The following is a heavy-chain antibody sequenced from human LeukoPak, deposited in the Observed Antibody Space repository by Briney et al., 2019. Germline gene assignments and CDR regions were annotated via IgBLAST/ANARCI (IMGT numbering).Heavy chain of an antibody. CDR3: ARDLGSAQPGF. D-gene: IGHD6-25*01. J-gene: IGHJ4*02. V-gene: IGHV3-48*01. CDR2: ISSSSSTI. Sequence: GGSLRLSCAASGFTFSSYSMNWVRQAPGKGLEWVSYISSSSSTIYYADSVKGRFTISRDNAKNSLYLQMNSLRAEDTAVYYCARDLGSAQPGFWGQGTLVTVSS. CDR1: GFTFSSYS.